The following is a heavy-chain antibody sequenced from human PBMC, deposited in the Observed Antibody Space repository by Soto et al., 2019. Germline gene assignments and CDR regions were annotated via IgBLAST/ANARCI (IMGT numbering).Heavy chain of an antibody. CDR3: ARDLTGYAMAV. CDR2: IDKRSRTI. Sequence: GGSLRLSCATSGFTFSDHAMNWVRQAPGKGLEWVSYIDKRSRTIYYADSVKGRFTISRDTAKNSLNLQMNSLGAEDTAVYYCARDLTGYAMAVWGKGPTVTVSS. D-gene: IGHD2-2*01. V-gene: IGHV3-48*03. J-gene: IGHJ6*04. CDR1: GFTFSDHA.